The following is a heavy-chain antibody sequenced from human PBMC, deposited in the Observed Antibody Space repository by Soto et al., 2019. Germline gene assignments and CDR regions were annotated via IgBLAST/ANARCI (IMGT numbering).Heavy chain of an antibody. V-gene: IGHV3-7*01. CDR3: AADPRPQLVPIDY. CDR1: GFTFRNYW. J-gene: IGHJ4*02. CDR2: IKQDGSEK. Sequence: GGSLRLSCAASGFTFRNYWMTWVRQAPGKGLEWVANIKQDGSEKYYVDSVKGRFTISRDNAKNSLYLQMNSLRAEDTAVYYCAADPRPQLVPIDYWGQGTLVTVSS. D-gene: IGHD6-6*01.